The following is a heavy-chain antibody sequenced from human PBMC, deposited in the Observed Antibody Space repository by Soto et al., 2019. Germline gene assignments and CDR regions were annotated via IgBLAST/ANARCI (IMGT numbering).Heavy chain of an antibody. CDR2: IKQDGSEK. Sequence: GGSLRLSCAASGFTFSSYWMSWVRQAPGKGLEWVANIKQDGSEKYYVDSVKGRFTISRDNAKNSLYLQMNSLRAEDTAVYYCARELSSSWYARAYYGMDVWGQGTTVTVYS. D-gene: IGHD6-13*01. J-gene: IGHJ6*02. CDR1: GFTFSSYW. CDR3: ARELSSSWYARAYYGMDV. V-gene: IGHV3-7*01.